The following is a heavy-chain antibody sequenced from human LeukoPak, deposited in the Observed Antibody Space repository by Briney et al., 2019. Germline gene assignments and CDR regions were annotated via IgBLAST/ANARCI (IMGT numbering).Heavy chain of an antibody. D-gene: IGHD3-10*01. V-gene: IGHV4-59*11. Sequence: PSETLSLTCTVSGGSISSHYWSWIRQPPGKGLEWIGYIYYSGSTNYNPSLKSRVTISVDTSKNQFSLKLSSVTAADTAVYYCARSSGNYYSLFDYWGQGTLVTVSS. CDR1: GGSISSHY. CDR2: IYYSGST. J-gene: IGHJ4*02. CDR3: ARSSGNYYSLFDY.